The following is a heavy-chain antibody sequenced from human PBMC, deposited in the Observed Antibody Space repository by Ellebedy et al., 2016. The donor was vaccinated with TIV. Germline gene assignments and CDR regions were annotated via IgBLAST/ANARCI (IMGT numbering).Heavy chain of an antibody. CDR2: ISGSGGST. CDR3: AKDLGVAGTNNWFDP. CDR1: SSSSYY. V-gene: IGHV3-23*01. J-gene: IGHJ5*02. Sequence: SSSSYYWGWIRQPPGKGLEWVSAISGSGGSTYYADSVKGRFTISRDNSKNTLYLQMNSLRAEDTAVYYCAKDLGVAGTNNWFDPWGQGTLVTVSS. D-gene: IGHD6-19*01.